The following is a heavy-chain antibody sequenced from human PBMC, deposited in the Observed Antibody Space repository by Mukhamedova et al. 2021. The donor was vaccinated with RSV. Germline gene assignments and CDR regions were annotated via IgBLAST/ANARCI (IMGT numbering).Heavy chain of an antibody. V-gene: IGHV3-74*01. D-gene: IGHD3-22*01. J-gene: IGHJ2*01. CDR2: INSDGSST. CDR3: ARDYYDSSGYHNWYFDL. Sequence: INSDGSSTSNADSVKGRFTISRDNAKNTLYLQMNSLGAEDTAVYYCARDYYDSSGYHNWYFDLWGRGTLVTVSS.